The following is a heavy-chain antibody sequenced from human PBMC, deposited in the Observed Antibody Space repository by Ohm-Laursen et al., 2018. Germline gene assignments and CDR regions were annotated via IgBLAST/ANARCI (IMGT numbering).Heavy chain of an antibody. V-gene: IGHV4-59*01. CDR3: ARMHSSSWYGLDY. CDR1: GGSISSYY. CDR2: IYYSGST. D-gene: IGHD6-13*01. J-gene: IGHJ4*02. Sequence: TLSLTCTVSGGSISSYYWSWIRQPPGKGLEWIGYIYYSGSTNYNPSLKSRVTISVDTSKNQFSLKLSSVTAADTAVYYCARMHSSSWYGLDYWGQGTLVTVSS.